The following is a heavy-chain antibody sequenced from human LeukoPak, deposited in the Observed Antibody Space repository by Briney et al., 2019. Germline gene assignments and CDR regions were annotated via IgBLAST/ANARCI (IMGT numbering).Heavy chain of an antibody. J-gene: IGHJ5*02. CDR2: IIPILGIA. V-gene: IGHV1-69*04. CDR1: GGTFSSYA. Sequence: ASVKVSCKASGGTFSSYAISWVRQAPGQGLEWMGRIIPILGIANYAQKFQGRVTITADKSTSTAYMELSSLRSEDTAVYYCASLAYYYGSGSYYNGKGNWFDPWGQGTLVTVSS. CDR3: ASLAYYYGSGSYYNGKGNWFDP. D-gene: IGHD3-10*01.